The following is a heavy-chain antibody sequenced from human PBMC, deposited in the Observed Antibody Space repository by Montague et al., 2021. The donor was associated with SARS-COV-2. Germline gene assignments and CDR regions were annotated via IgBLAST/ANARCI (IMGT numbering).Heavy chain of an antibody. Sequence: SLSLSWSASGFTFSNYAMRWVRQAPGKGLEWVSAISNSGSKQRHTDSVKGRFTISRDNSKNTLYLQMDSLRAEDTAVYYCAKDRVVPPDRNLDYWGQGTLVSVSS. J-gene: IGHJ4*02. CDR2: ISNSGSKQ. V-gene: IGHV3-23*01. CDR1: GFTFSNYA. D-gene: IGHD2-2*01. CDR3: AKDRVVPPDRNLDY.